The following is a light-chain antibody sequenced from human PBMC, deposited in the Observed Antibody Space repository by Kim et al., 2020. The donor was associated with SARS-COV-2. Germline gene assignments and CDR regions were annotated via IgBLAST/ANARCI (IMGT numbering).Light chain of an antibody. CDR2: KDS. Sequence: SPGQTARITCSGDALPNQYAYWYQQKPGQAPVLVIYKDSERPSGIPERFSGSSSGTTVTLTISGVQAEDEADYYCQSADSSGSYAVFGGGTKLTVL. V-gene: IGLV3-25*03. CDR3: QSADSSGSYAV. CDR1: ALPNQY. J-gene: IGLJ2*01.